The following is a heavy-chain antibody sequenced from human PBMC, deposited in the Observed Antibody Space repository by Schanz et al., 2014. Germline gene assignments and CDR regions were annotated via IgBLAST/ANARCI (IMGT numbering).Heavy chain of an antibody. J-gene: IGHJ3*02. CDR2: INPNSGGT. Sequence: QVQLVQSGAEVKKPGASVKISCKASGYTFTDYYMYWVRQAPGQGLEWMGRINPNSGGTNYAQKFQGRVTMPRDTSISTAYMELRRLRSDDTAVYYFARDYYDILTGYPYDTFPIWGQGTMVPVSS. D-gene: IGHD3-9*01. CDR3: ARDYYDILTGYPYDTFPI. CDR1: GYTFTDYY. V-gene: IGHV1-2*06.